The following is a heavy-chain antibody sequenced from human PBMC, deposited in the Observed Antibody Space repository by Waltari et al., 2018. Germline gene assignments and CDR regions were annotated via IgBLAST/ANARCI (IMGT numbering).Heavy chain of an antibody. CDR3: ARGRSIAAAGTKVYYFDY. CDR2: INHSGST. CDR1: GGSFSGYY. Sequence: QVQLQQWGAGLLKPSETLSLTCAVYGGSFSGYYWSWIRQPPGRGLEWIGEINHSGSTNYNPCLKSRVSISVDTSKNQFSRKLSSVTAADTAGYYCARGRSIAAAGTKVYYFDYWGQGTLVTVSS. V-gene: IGHV4-34*01. D-gene: IGHD6-13*01. J-gene: IGHJ4*02.